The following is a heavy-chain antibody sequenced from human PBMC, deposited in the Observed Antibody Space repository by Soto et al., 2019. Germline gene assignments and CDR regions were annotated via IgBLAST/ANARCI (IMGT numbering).Heavy chain of an antibody. D-gene: IGHD1-26*01. CDR3: AKGIVGASFDS. J-gene: IGHJ4*02. CDR2: ISGSGRTT. CDR1: GFTLTDYA. V-gene: IGHV3-23*01. Sequence: LRLSCAASGFTLTDYALAWVRQAPGKGLEWVSSISGSGRTTYYADSVKGRFTISRDNSKKMVFLQMNSLRAEDTGVYYCAKGIVGASFDSWGQGTLVTVSS.